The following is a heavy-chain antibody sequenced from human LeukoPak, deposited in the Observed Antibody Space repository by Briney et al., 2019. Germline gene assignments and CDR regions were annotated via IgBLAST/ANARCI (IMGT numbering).Heavy chain of an antibody. J-gene: IGHJ4*02. Sequence: ASVKVSCKASGYTFTTYYIRWVRQAPGQGLEWVGYINPNSGGTIFAQKFQGRVTMTRDTSISTAYMELSSLTSDDTAVFFCGALGTNFDYWGQGTLVTVSS. CDR2: INPNSGGT. V-gene: IGHV1-2*02. CDR1: GYTFTTYY. CDR3: GALGTNFDY.